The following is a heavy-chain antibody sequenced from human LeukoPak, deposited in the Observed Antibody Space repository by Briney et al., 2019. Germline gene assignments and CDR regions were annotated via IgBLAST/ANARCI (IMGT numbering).Heavy chain of an antibody. J-gene: IGHJ4*01. Sequence: SETLSLTCAVSGDSITNTNWWNWVRQPPGKGLEWIAEIAHRGNTNYNPSLKSRVTIAADRSKNQFSLQLTSVSAADTAVYYCARGYGPGYWGRGILVTVSA. CDR2: IAHRGNT. CDR1: GDSITNTNW. CDR3: ARGYGPGY. D-gene: IGHD4-17*01. V-gene: IGHV4-4*02.